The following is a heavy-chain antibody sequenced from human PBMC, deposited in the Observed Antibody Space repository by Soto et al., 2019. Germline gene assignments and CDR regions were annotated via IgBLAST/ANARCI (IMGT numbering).Heavy chain of an antibody. CDR3: ARGLDDRADEGFDV. CDR2: IIPLFGTT. Sequence: QVHLVQSGAEVRKPGSSVKVSCKTSGVTFSTYTIYWVRQAPGQGLEWMGRIIPLFGTTRYAQNFQDRVTITAEESTSTTYMKLSSLRAEDTALYYCARGLDDRADEGFDVWGEGTAVTVSA. CDR1: GVTFSTYT. V-gene: IGHV1-69*18. D-gene: IGHD3-16*01. J-gene: IGHJ3*01.